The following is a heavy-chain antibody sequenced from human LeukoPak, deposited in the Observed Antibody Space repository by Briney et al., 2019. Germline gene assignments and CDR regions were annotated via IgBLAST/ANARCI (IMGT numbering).Heavy chain of an antibody. CDR2: ISSSSSYT. V-gene: IGHV3-11*03. CDR3: AKARLRNDASDI. Sequence: PGGSLRLSCAASGFAFSDYYMNWIRQAPGKGLEWVSYISSSSSYTNYADSVKGRFTISRDNAKNSLYLQMNSLRAEDTAVYYCAKARLRNDASDIWGQGTRVTVSS. J-gene: IGHJ3*02. D-gene: IGHD4-17*01. CDR1: GFAFSDYY.